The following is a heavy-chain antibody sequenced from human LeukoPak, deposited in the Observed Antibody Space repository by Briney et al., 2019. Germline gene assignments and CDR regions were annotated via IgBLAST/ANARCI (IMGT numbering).Heavy chain of an antibody. J-gene: IGHJ3*02. D-gene: IGHD4-11*01. Sequence: SETLSLTCTVSGGSISSYYWSWIRQPPGKGLEWIGYIYYSGSTNHNPSLKSRVTISVDTSKNQFSLKLSSVTAADTAVYYCARAYRRDAFDIWGQGTMVTVSS. CDR2: IYYSGST. V-gene: IGHV4-59*01. CDR3: ARAYRRDAFDI. CDR1: GGSISSYY.